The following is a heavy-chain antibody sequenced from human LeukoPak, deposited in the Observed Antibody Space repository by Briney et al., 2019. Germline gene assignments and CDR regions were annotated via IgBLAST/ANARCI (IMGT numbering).Heavy chain of an antibody. CDR1: EFTVSNNY. V-gene: IGHV3-66*01. CDR3: AKASLWFGELWGYFDY. D-gene: IGHD3-10*01. Sequence: GGSLRLSCAVTEFTVSNNYMSWVRQAPGKGLEWVSILYSGGSAYYADSVRDRFTISRDNSKNTLYLQMNSLRAEDTAVYYCAKASLWFGELWGYFDYWGQGTLVTVSS. J-gene: IGHJ4*02. CDR2: LYSGGSA.